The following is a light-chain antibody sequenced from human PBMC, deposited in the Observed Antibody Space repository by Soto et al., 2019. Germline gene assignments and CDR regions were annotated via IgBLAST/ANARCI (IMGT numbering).Light chain of an antibody. CDR2: GIS. CDR1: QSVNSN. CDR3: QQYSKWPIT. J-gene: IGKJ5*01. Sequence: SPATLSLSPGESATLSCRASQSVNSNYLAWYQQHPGQPPRLLIYGISTRATGIPARFSGSGSGTEFSLTISSLQSEDFAVYYCQQYSKWPITFGQGTRLETK. V-gene: IGKV3-15*01.